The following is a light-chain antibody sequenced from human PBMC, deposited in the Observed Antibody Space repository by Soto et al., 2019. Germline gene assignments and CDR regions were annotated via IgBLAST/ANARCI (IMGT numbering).Light chain of an antibody. CDR2: EVT. Sequence: QSVLTQPASVSGSPGQSITISCIGTSSDTGPYNYVSWYQQHPDKAPKLILYEVTNRPSGASDRFSGSKSGNAAFLTISGLQAEDEADYYCSSYSSSATPYVFGTGTKVTVL. V-gene: IGLV2-14*01. CDR1: SSDTGPYNY. CDR3: SSYSSSATPYV. J-gene: IGLJ1*01.